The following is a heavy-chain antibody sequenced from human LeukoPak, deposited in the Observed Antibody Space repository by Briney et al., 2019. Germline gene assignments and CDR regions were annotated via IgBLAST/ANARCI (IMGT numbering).Heavy chain of an antibody. CDR3: ARDIRAVGVTLYFDY. J-gene: IGHJ4*02. V-gene: IGHV3-11*01. Sequence: GGSLRLSCAASGFTFSNYYMSWIRQTPGKGLEWLPYISGSGGDTHYADSVKGRFTVSRDNAKSSLYLQMNSLRAEDTAMYYCARDIRAVGVTLYFDYWGQGILVTVTS. CDR1: GFTFSNYY. CDR2: ISGSGGDT. D-gene: IGHD1-26*01.